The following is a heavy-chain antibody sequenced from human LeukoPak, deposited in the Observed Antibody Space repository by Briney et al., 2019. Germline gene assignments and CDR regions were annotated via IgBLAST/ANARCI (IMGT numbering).Heavy chain of an antibody. D-gene: IGHD7-27*01. CDR2: IYTSGST. CDR3: AQLGKKDY. CDR1: GGPISSGSYY. V-gene: IGHV4-61*02. Sequence: PSQTLSLTCTVSGGPISSGSYYWSWIRQPAGKGLEWVGRIYTSGSTNYNPSLKSRVTISVDTSKNQFSLKLSSVTAADTAVYYCAQLGKKDYWGQGTLVTVSS. J-gene: IGHJ4*02.